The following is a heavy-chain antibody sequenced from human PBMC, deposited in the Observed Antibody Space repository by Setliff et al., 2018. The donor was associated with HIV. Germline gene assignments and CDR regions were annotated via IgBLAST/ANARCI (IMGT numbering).Heavy chain of an antibody. CDR1: GGYMSGYY. V-gene: IGHV4-59*08. D-gene: IGHD3-22*01. Sequence: PSETLSLTCTVSGGYMSGYYWSWIRQPPGKGLEWIGYFYDSGSTYYNPSLKSRVTISVDTSKKQFSLKLTSVTAADTAVYYCARTPTDYYDSTRLGDGFDIWGQGTVVTVSS. CDR2: FYDSGST. CDR3: ARTPTDYYDSTRLGDGFDI. J-gene: IGHJ3*02.